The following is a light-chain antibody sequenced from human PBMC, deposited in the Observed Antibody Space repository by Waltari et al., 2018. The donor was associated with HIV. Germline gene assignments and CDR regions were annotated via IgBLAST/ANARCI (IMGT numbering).Light chain of an antibody. V-gene: IGLV1-40*01. CDR2: GTI. Sequence: QSVLTQPPSVSGAPGQRVTISCTGSSSNLGADYDVHWYQHLPGTAPKLLNYGTINLPSGGPDRCSGSKSGTSASLAIAGLQAEDEADYYGQSYDRSLSGSFVFGAGTKVTVL. J-gene: IGLJ1*01. CDR1: SSNLGADYD. CDR3: QSYDRSLSGSFV.